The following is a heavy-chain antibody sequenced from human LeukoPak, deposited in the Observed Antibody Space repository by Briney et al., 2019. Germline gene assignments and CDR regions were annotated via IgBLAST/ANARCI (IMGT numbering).Heavy chain of an antibody. D-gene: IGHD3-3*01. CDR2: IKQDGSEK. V-gene: IGHV3-7*01. CDR3: ARAIFGDRWLTPSVIVAFDI. CDR1: GITFSSYG. Sequence: GGTLRLSCAASGITFSSYGMSWVRQAPGKGLEWVANIKQDGSEKYYVDSVKGRFTISRDNAKNSLYLQMNSLRAEDTAVYYCARAIFGDRWLTPSVIVAFDIWGQGTMVTVSS. J-gene: IGHJ3*02.